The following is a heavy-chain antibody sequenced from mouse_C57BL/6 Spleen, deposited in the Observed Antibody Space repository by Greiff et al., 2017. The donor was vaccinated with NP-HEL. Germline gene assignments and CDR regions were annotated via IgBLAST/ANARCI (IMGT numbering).Heavy chain of an antibody. J-gene: IGHJ3*01. D-gene: IGHD1-1*01. CDR1: GYTFTDYE. CDR2: IDPETGGT. Sequence: QVQLQQSGAELVRPGASVTLSCKASGYTFTDYEMHWVKQTPVHGLEWIGAIDPETGGTAYNQKFKGKAILTADKSSSTAYMELRSLTSEDSAVYYCTRRSYGSSPFAYWGQGTLVTVSA. CDR3: TRRSYGSSPFAY. V-gene: IGHV1-15*01.